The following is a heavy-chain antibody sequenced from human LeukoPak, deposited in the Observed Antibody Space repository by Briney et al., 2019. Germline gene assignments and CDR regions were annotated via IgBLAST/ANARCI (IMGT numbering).Heavy chain of an antibody. CDR2: VNPNSGDT. V-gene: IGHV1-8*01. Sequence: ASVKVSCKASGYTFTNYEINWVRQATGHGLEWMGWVNPNSGDTAYAQKFQGRITMTRSTSITTAYMELSGLRSEDTAVYYCARGLGSYDSSELTWPMISFWGQGTQVTVSS. D-gene: IGHD3-22*01. CDR1: GYTFTNYE. J-gene: IGHJ4*02. CDR3: ARGLGSYDSSELTWPMISF.